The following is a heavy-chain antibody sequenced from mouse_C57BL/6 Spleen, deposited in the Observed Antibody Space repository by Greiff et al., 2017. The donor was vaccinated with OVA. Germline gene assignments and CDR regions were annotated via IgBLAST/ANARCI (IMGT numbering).Heavy chain of an antibody. J-gene: IGHJ3*01. Sequence: EVQRVASGPGLVKPSQSLSLTCSVTGYSITSGYYWHWIRHFPGNKLEWMGYISYDGSNNYNPSLKYRISLTRDTSKNQFFLKLNSVTTEDTATYYCARGDYDYPFAYWGQGTLVTVSA. CDR1: GYSITSGYY. CDR3: ARGDYDYPFAY. CDR2: ISYDGSN. D-gene: IGHD2-4*01. V-gene: IGHV3-6*01.